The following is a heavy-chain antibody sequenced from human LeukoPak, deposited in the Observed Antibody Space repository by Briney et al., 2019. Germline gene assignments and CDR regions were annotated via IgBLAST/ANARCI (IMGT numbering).Heavy chain of an antibody. V-gene: IGHV3-23*01. CDR1: GFTFSNYA. D-gene: IGHD1-26*01. CDR3: ANANSGSYGWFDP. J-gene: IGHJ5*02. CDR2: ISGRGGTT. Sequence: GGSLRLSCAASGFTFSNYAMNWVRQAPGKGLEWVSAISGRGGTTYYADSVKGRFTISRDNSKNTLYLDMNSLRAEDTAVYYCANANSGSYGWFDPWGQGTLVTVSS.